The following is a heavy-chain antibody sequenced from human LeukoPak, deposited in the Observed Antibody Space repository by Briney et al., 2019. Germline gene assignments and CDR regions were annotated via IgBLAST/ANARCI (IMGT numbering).Heavy chain of an antibody. J-gene: IGHJ4*02. CDR1: GFNFGSYS. CDR3: ARKSASGNYPRDY. V-gene: IGHV3-23*01. Sequence: PGGSLRLSCAASGFNFGSYSMTWVRQAPGKGLEWVSVISADSAATFYADSVKGRFTISRDNGRNTVFLQISSLRAEDTALYYCARKSASGNYPRDYWGQGTLVTVSS. CDR2: ISADSAAT. D-gene: IGHD3-10*01.